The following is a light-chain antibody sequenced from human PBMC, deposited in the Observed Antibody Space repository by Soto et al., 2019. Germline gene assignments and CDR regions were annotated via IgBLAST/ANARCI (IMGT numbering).Light chain of an antibody. V-gene: IGKV3-20*01. Sequence: EIVLTQSPGTLSLSPGDRATLSCRASQSVSSSYLAWYQQKPGQAPGLLIYGASSRATGIPDRFSGSGSGTDFTLIISRLEAEDFAVYYCQQYGSASTFGQGTKVDIK. CDR2: GAS. CDR3: QQYGSAST. J-gene: IGKJ1*01. CDR1: QSVSSSY.